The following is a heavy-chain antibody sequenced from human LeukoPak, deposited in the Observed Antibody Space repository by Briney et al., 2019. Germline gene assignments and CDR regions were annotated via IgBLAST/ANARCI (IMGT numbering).Heavy chain of an antibody. J-gene: IGHJ4*02. CDR2: IKSKTDGGTT. V-gene: IGHV3-15*01. Sequence: PGGSLRLSCAASGFTFSNAWMSWVRQAPGKGLEWVGRIKSKTDGGTTDYAVPVKGRFTISRDDSKNTLYLQMNSLRAEDTAVYYCAKDREGYFDYWGQGTLVTVSS. CDR1: GFTFSNAW. D-gene: IGHD1-26*01. CDR3: AKDREGYFDY.